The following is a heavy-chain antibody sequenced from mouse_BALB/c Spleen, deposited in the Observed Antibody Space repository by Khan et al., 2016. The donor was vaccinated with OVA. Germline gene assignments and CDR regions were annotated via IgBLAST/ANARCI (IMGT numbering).Heavy chain of an antibody. CDR2: ISSAATYT. J-gene: IGHJ3*01. Sequence: EVELVESGGGLVEPGGSLKLSCAASGFTFSSFVMSWGRPTPEKRLEWVATISSAATYTYYQDSITGRFTISRDNAKNTLYLHMNSLRSDDTAINYCTNGNYGWFAYWGLGTLVTVST. CDR3: TNGNYGWFAY. V-gene: IGHV5-9-1*01. D-gene: IGHD2-1*01. CDR1: GFTFSSFV.